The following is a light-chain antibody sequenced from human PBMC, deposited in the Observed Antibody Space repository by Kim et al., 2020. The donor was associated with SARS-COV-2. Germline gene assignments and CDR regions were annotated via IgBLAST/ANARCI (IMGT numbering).Light chain of an antibody. CDR1: QSINIW. V-gene: IGKV1-5*01. J-gene: IGKJ1*01. CDR3: QQYNSYPRT. CDR2: DAS. Sequence: DIQMTQSPSTLSASVGDRVTITCRASQSINIWLAWYQQKPEKAPNLLIYDASNLETGVPSRFSGSGSGTDFTLTISSLQPEDFATYYCQQYNSYPRTFGQGTKVDIK.